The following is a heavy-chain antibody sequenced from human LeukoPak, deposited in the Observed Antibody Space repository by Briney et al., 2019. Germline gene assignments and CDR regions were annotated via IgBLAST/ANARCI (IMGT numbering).Heavy chain of an antibody. J-gene: IGHJ4*02. V-gene: IGHV1-46*01. Sequence: ASVKVSCKASGFTLTNYDINWVRQAPGQGLEWMGIINPGGGSTSYAQKFQGRVTMTRDTSTSTVHMELSGLRSEDTAVYYCARDQEGFDYWGQGTLVTVSS. CDR3: ARDQEGFDY. CDR1: GFTLTNYD. CDR2: INPGGGST.